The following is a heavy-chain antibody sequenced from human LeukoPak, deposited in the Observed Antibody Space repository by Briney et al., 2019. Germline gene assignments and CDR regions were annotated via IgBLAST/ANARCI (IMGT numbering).Heavy chain of an antibody. D-gene: IGHD6-6*01. CDR1: GGSISSYY. CDR2: IYTSGTI. J-gene: IGHJ4*02. Sequence: SETLSLTCTVSGGSISSYYWSWIRQPAGTALEWIGRIYTSGTITYNPSLKSRVTMSVDTSKNQFSLKLSSVTAADTAVYYCARAAPSFDYWGQGTLATVSS. CDR3: ARAAPSFDY. V-gene: IGHV4-4*07.